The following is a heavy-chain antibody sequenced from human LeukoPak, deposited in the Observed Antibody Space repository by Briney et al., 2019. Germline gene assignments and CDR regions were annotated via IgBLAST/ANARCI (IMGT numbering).Heavy chain of an antibody. D-gene: IGHD3-16*01. CDR3: ARGTLRALRLGEFDY. Sequence: SETLSLTCTVSGGSISSGSYYWSWIRQAAGKGLEWIGRIYTSGTTNYNPSLKSRVTISIDTSKNQFSLKLSPVTAADTAVYYCARGTLRALRLGEFDYWGQGTLVTVSS. V-gene: IGHV4-61*02. CDR1: GGSISSGSYY. CDR2: IYTSGTT. J-gene: IGHJ4*02.